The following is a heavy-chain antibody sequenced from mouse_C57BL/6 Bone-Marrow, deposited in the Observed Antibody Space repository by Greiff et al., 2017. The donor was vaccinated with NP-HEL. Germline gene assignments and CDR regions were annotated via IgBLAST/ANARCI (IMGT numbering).Heavy chain of an antibody. CDR3: ANSFAY. V-gene: IGHV1-4*01. D-gene: IGHD2-12*01. CDR1: GYTFTSYT. CDR2: INPSSGYT. Sequence: QVQLKESGAELARPGASVKMSCKASGYTFTSYTMHWVKQRPGQGLEWIGYINPSSGYTKYNQKFKDKATLTADKSSSTAYMQLSSLTSEVSAVYYCANSFAYWGQGTLVTVSA. J-gene: IGHJ3*01.